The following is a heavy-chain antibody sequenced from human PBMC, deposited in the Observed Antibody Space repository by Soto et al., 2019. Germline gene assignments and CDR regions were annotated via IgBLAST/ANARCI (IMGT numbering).Heavy chain of an antibody. CDR1: GFTFSSYG. D-gene: IGHD2-2*01. V-gene: IGHV3-30*18. Sequence: GGSLRLSCAASGFTFSSYGMHWVRQAPGKGLEWVAVISYDGSNKYYADSVKGRFTISRDNSKNTLYLQMNSLRAEDTAVYYCAKDRVYCSSTSCYFYYGSGSFDYWGQGTLVTVSS. CDR2: ISYDGSNK. J-gene: IGHJ4*02. CDR3: AKDRVYCSSTSCYFYYGSGSFDY.